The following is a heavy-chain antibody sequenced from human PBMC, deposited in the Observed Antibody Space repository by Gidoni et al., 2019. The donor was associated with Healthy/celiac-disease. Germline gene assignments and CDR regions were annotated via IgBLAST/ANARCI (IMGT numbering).Heavy chain of an antibody. V-gene: IGHV5-10-1*03. J-gene: IGHJ4*02. D-gene: IGHD6-13*01. CDR1: GYSFTSYW. Sequence: EVQLVQSGAEVKKPGESLRISCKGSGYSFTSYWISWVRQMPGKGLEWMGRIDPSDSYTNYSPSFQGHVTISADKSISTAYLQWSSLKASDTAMYYCARQVVWQQLVVKFIDYWGQGTLVTVSS. CDR3: ARQVVWQQLVVKFIDY. CDR2: IDPSDSYT.